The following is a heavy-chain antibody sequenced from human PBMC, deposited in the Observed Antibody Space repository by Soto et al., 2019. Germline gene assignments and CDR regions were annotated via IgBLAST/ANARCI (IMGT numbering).Heavy chain of an antibody. CDR1: GGSISSSSYY. D-gene: IGHD1-26*01. CDR3: ARLYRSGSYYPWDYYGMDV. V-gene: IGHV4-39*01. J-gene: IGHJ6*02. CDR2: IYYSGST. Sequence: SETLSLTCTVSGGSISSSSYYWGWIRQPPGKGLEWIGSIYYSGSTYYNPSLKSRVTISVDTSKNQFSLKLSSVTAADTAVYYCARLYRSGSYYPWDYYGMDVWGQGTTVTVSS.